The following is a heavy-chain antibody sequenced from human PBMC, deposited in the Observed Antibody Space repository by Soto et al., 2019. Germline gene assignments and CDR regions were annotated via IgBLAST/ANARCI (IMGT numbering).Heavy chain of an antibody. J-gene: IGHJ4*02. CDR1: GSSINSSGYY. V-gene: IGHV4-39*01. CDR2: MFYGVST. Sequence: SETLSLTCTVSGSSINSSGYYWGRIRQPPGKGLEWIGSMFYGVSTYYNPSLKSRVTVSVDTSKNQFSLNLRSVTAADTAVYYCARLPSRHLVDYWGQGTLVTVSS. D-gene: IGHD3-3*02. CDR3: ARLPSRHLVDY.